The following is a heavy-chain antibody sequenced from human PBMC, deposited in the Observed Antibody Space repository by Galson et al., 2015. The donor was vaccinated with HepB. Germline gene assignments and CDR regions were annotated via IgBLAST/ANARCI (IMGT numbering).Heavy chain of an antibody. Sequence: SETLSLTCTVSGGSISSSSYYWGWIRQPPGKGLEWIGSIYYSGSTYYNPSLKSRVTISVDTSKNQFSLKLSSVTAADTAVYYCARALSPGVDYWGQGTLVTVSS. CDR3: ARALSPGVDY. J-gene: IGHJ4*02. CDR2: IYYSGST. CDR1: GGSISSSSYY. V-gene: IGHV4-39*07. D-gene: IGHD7-27*01.